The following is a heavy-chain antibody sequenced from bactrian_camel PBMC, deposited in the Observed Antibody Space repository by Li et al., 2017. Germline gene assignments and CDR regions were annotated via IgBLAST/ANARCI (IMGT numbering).Heavy chain of an antibody. D-gene: IGHD1*01. CDR1: TYDISKSR. CDR2: VYTGGGST. CDR3: AAFWPCVATPGELAV. V-gene: IGHV3S31*01. J-gene: IGHJ4*01. Sequence: QLVESGGGSVEAGGSLTLSCTSSTYDISKSRMGWFRQAPGKEREGVAAVYTGGGSTYYADSVKGRFTISRDNAKNTLYLDMNSLKPEDTGMYYCAAFWPCVATPGELAVWGQGTQVTVS.